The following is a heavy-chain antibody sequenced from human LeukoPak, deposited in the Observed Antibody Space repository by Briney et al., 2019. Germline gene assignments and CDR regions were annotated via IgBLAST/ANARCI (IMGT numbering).Heavy chain of an antibody. D-gene: IGHD3-10*01. J-gene: IGHJ6*02. CDR2: INSVGSYI. CDR3: AVPDPPPYDYSGSGITYYYGMDV. CDR1: GFTFSNYN. V-gene: IGHV3-21*01. Sequence: AGGSLRLSCAASGFTFSNYNMNWVRQAPGKGLEWVSSINSVGSYIYYADSVKGRFTISRDNAKNSLYLQMNSLRAEDTAVYYCAVPDPPPYDYSGSGITYYYGMDVWGQGTTVTVSS.